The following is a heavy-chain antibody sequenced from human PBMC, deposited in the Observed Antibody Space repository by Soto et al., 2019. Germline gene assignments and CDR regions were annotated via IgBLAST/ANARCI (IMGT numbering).Heavy chain of an antibody. CDR3: AREVDTAMVTDY. J-gene: IGHJ4*02. CDR1: GFTFSSYA. CDR2: ISYDGSNK. D-gene: IGHD5-18*01. Sequence: PGGSLRLSCAASGFTFSSYAMHWVRQAPGKGLEWVAVISYDGSNKYYADSVKGRFTISRDNSKNTLYLQMNSLRAEDTAVYYCAREVDTAMVTDYWGQGTLVTVSS. V-gene: IGHV3-30-3*01.